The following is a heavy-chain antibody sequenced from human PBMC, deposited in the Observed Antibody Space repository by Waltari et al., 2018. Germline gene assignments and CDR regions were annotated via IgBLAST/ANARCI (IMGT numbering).Heavy chain of an antibody. Sequence: EVQLVESGGGLVQPGGSLRLSCAASGFTFSTYWMHWVRQAQGKGLVWVSRVNSDESTTNYTDSVKGRFTISRDNAKNTLYLQMNSLRAEDTAVYYCARGLSGYCSTGSCYPLGYWGQGTLVTVSS. CDR3: ARGLSGYCSTGSCYPLGY. J-gene: IGHJ4*02. V-gene: IGHV3-74*01. CDR2: VNSDESTT. D-gene: IGHD2-15*01. CDR1: GFTFSTYW.